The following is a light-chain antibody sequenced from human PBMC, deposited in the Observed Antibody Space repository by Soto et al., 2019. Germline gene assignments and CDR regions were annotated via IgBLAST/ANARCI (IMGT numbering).Light chain of an antibody. CDR1: QSISSW. V-gene: IGKV1-5*01. Sequence: DIQMTQSPSTLSASVGDRVTITCRASQSISSWLAWYQQKPGKAPKLLIYDASSLESGVPSMFSGSGSGTEFTLTISSLQPDDFASDYCQQYNSYSALTFGGGTKVEIK. J-gene: IGKJ4*01. CDR3: QQYNSYSALT. CDR2: DAS.